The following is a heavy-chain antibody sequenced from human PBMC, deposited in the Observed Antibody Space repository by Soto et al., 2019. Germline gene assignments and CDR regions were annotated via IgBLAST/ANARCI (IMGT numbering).Heavy chain of an antibody. Sequence: ASVKVSCKASGGTFRSYAISLVRQAPGQRLEWMGGIIAIYGKTKYSQKFQGRVTITRDTSASTAYMELSSLRSEDTAVYYCARDLPADYWGQGTLVTVSS. CDR3: ARDLPADY. CDR1: GGTFRSYA. J-gene: IGHJ4*02. V-gene: IGHV1-3*01. CDR2: IIAIYGKT.